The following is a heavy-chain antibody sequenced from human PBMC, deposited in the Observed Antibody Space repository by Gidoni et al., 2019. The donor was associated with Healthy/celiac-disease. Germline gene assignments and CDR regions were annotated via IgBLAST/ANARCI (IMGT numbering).Heavy chain of an antibody. Sequence: QVQLQQWGAGLLKPSETLSLTCAVYGGSFSGYYWSWIRPPPGKGLEWIGEINHSGSTNYNPSLKSRVTISVDTSKNQFSLKLSSVTAADTAVYYCARESRHCSGGSCYSAVFDYWGQGTLVTVSS. D-gene: IGHD2-15*01. J-gene: IGHJ4*02. CDR3: ARESRHCSGGSCYSAVFDY. CDR2: INHSGST. CDR1: GGSFSGYY. V-gene: IGHV4-34*01.